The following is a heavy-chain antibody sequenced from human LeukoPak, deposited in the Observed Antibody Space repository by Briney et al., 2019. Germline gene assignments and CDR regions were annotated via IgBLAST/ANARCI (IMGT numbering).Heavy chain of an antibody. Sequence: PSETLSLTCAVYGGSFSGYYWSWIRQPPGKGLEWIGEINHSGSTNYNPSLKSRVTISVDTSRNQFSLKLSSVTAADTPVYYCETNPGGYCSSTSCYGEAPWGQGTLVTVSS. CDR3: ETNPGGYCSSTSCYGEAP. CDR1: GGSFSGYY. V-gene: IGHV4-34*01. D-gene: IGHD2-2*01. J-gene: IGHJ5*02. CDR2: INHSGST.